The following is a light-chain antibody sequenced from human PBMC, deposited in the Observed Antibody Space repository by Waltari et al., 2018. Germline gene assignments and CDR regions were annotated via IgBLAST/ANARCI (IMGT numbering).Light chain of an antibody. V-gene: IGKV3-15*01. J-gene: IGKJ3*01. CDR1: QSVRSN. CDR2: GAS. Sequence: EIVMTQSPATLSMSPGERATLSCRASQSVRSNLAWYQQKPGQAPRLLIYGASNRATGVPARFSGSRSGTDFTLTISSLQSEDFALYYCQQYNNWPPVFTFGPGTKVEIK. CDR3: QQYNNWPPVFT.